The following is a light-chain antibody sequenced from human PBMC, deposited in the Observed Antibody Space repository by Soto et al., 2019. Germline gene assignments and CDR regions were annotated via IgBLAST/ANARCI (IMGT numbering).Light chain of an antibody. V-gene: IGKV3-20*01. CDR1: QSVRSH. J-gene: IGKJ4*01. CDR2: DAS. Sequence: IVMTQSPATLSVSPGEGVTLSCRASQSVRSHLAWYQQKPGQAPRLLIYDASIRATGIPNRFSGSGSGADFTLTISRLEPEDSAVYYCQQYGSSPLTFGGGTKVDIK. CDR3: QQYGSSPLT.